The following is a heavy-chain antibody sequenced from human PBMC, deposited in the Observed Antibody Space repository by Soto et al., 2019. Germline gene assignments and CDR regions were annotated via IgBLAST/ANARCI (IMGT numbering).Heavy chain of an antibody. CDR1: GGTFSSYA. V-gene: IGHV1-69*01. Sequence: QVQLVQSGAEVKKPGSSVKVSCKASGGTFSSYAISWVRQAPGQGLEWMGGIIPIFGTANYAQKFQGRVTITADESTSTAYMELSSLRSEDTAVYYCARGRARVTITGTSYYYYCGMDVWGQGTTVTVSS. D-gene: IGHD1-7*01. CDR2: IIPIFGTA. J-gene: IGHJ6*02. CDR3: ARGRARVTITGTSYYYYCGMDV.